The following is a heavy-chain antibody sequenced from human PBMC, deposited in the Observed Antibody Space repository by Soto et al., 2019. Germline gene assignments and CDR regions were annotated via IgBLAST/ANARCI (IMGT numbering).Heavy chain of an antibody. CDR3: ARDLAVAGGGFQH. V-gene: IGHV3-30-3*01. CDR1: GFTFSSYA. J-gene: IGHJ1*01. Sequence: QVQLVESGGGVVQPGRSLRLSCAASGFTFSSYAMHWVRQAPGKGLEWVAVISYDGSNKYYADSVKGRFTISRDNSKNTLYLQMNSLRAEDTAVYYWARDLAVAGGGFQHWGQGTLVTVSS. D-gene: IGHD6-19*01. CDR2: ISYDGSNK.